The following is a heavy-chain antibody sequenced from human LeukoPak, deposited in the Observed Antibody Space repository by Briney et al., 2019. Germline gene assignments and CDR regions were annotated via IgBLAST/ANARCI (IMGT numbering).Heavy chain of an antibody. CDR2: IGTAGDT. CDR1: GFTFSSYD. CDR3: ARVAPHYYGMDV. Sequence: GGSLRLSCAASGFTFSSYDMHWVRQATGKGLEWVSAIGTAGDTYYPGSVKGRFTISRENAKNSLYLQMNSLRAGDTAVYYCARVAPHYYGMDVWGQGTTVTVSS. V-gene: IGHV3-13*01. J-gene: IGHJ6*02.